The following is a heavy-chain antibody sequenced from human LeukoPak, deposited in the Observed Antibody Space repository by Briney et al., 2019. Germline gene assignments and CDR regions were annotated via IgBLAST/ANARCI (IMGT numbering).Heavy chain of an antibody. CDR3: TRELWFGELIHDY. CDR1: GFTFSNAW. J-gene: IGHJ4*02. Sequence: GGSLRLSCAASGFTFSNAWMSWVRQAPGKGLEWVCRIKSKTDGGTTDYAAPVKGRFTSSRDDSKNTLYLQMNSLKTEDTAVYYCTRELWFGELIHDYWGQGTLVTVSS. D-gene: IGHD3-10*01. V-gene: IGHV3-15*01. CDR2: IKSKTDGGTT.